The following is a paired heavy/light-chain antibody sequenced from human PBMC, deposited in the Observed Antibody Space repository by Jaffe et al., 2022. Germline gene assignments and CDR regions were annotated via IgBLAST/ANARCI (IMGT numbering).Light chain of an antibody. V-gene: IGLV3-1*01. CDR2: QDS. CDR3: QAWDSSTRYV. CDR1: KLGDKY. Sequence: SYELTQPPSVSVSPGQTASITCSGDKLGDKYACWYQQKPGQSPVLVIYQDSKRPSGIPERFSGSNSGNTATLTISGTQAMDEADYYCQAWDSSTRYVFGTGTKVTVL. J-gene: IGLJ1*01.
Heavy chain of an antibody. D-gene: IGHD6-6*01. V-gene: IGHV4-34*01. Sequence: QVQLQQWGAGLLKPSETLSLTCAVYGGSFSGYYWSWIRQPPGKGLEWIGEINHSGSTNYNPSLKSRVTISVDTSKNQFSLKLSSVTAADTAVYYCARGEMGGIAARLKKNYYYYMDVWGKGTTVTVSS. CDR1: GGSFSGYY. CDR3: ARGEMGGIAARLKKNYYYYMDV. CDR2: INHSGST. J-gene: IGHJ6*03.